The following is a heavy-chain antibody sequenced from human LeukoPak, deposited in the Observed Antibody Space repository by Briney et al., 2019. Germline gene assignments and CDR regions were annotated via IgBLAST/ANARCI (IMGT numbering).Heavy chain of an antibody. CDR3: ARGPGNWNYLGYFDY. V-gene: IGHV4-34*01. J-gene: IGHJ4*02. D-gene: IGHD1-7*01. CDR1: GGSFSGYY. Sequence: SETLSLTCAVYGGSFSGYYWSWIRQPPGKGLGWIGEINHSGSTNYNPSLKSRVTISVDTSKNQFSLKLSSVTAADTAVYYCARGPGNWNYLGYFDYWGQGTLVTVSS. CDR2: INHSGST.